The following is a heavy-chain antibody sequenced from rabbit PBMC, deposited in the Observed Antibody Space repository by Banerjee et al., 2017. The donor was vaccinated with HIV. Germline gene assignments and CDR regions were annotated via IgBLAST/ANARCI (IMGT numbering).Heavy chain of an antibody. CDR2: IGTDSSGST. D-gene: IGHD2-1*01. CDR3: ARTTSAGDYNL. J-gene: IGHJ4*01. V-gene: IGHV1S45*01. Sequence: QEQLVESGGGLVQPEGSLTLTCTASGFSFSNNYYMCWVRQAPGKGLEWIGCIGTDSSGSTWYTSWAKGRFTISKTSSTTVTLQMTGLTAADTATYFCARTTSAGDYNLWGPGTLVTVS. CDR1: GFSFSNNYY.